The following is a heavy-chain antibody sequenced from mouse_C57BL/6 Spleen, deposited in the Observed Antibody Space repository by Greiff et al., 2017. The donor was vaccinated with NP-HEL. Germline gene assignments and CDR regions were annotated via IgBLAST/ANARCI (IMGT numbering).Heavy chain of an antibody. J-gene: IGHJ4*01. CDR3: ATGSKTAMDY. Sequence: EVQRVESGGGLVKPGGSLKLSCAASGFTFSDYGMHWVRQAPEKGLECVAYISSGSSTIYYADTVKGRFTISRDNAKNTLFLQMTSLRSEDTAMYYCATGSKTAMDYWGQGTSVTVSS. CDR1: GFTFSDYG. D-gene: IGHD1-1*01. V-gene: IGHV5-17*01. CDR2: ISSGSSTI.